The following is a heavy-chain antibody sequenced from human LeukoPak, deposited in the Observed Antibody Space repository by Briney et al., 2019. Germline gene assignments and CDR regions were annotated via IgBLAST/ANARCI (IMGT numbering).Heavy chain of an antibody. CDR3: ARELEKLLWFGEFDDAFDI. CDR1: GGTFSSYA. CDR2: IIPIFGTA. D-gene: IGHD3-10*01. V-gene: IGHV1-69*01. Sequence: GASVKVSCKASGGTFSSYAISWGRQAPGQGLEWMGGIIPIFGTANYAQKFQGRVTITADESTSTAYMELSSLRSEDTAVYYCARELEKLLWFGEFDDAFDIWGQGTMVTVSS. J-gene: IGHJ3*02.